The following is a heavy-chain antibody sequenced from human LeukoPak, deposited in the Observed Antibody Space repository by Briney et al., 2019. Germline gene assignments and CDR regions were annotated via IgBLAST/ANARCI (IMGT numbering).Heavy chain of an antibody. CDR1: GFTVSTNS. V-gene: IGHV3-53*01. Sequence: GGSLRLSCTVSGFTVSTNSMSWVRQTPGKGLEWVSFIYSGGSTHYSDSVKGRFTISRDNAKNSLYLQMNSLRAEDTAVYYCARDLWGWYYYYYMDVWGKGTTVTVSS. D-gene: IGHD6-19*01. CDR3: ARDLWGWYYYYYMDV. CDR2: IYSGGST. J-gene: IGHJ6*03.